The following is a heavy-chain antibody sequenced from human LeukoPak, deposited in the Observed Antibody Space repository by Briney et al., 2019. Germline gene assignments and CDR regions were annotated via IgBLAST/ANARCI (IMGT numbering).Heavy chain of an antibody. D-gene: IGHD6-6*01. CDR1: GFTVGSNY. CDR3: ARASIRSDAFDI. J-gene: IGHJ3*02. V-gene: IGHV3-53*01. Sequence: GRSLRLSCAASGFTVGSNYMSWVRQAPGRGLEWVSAIYSGGSTYYADSVKGRFTISRDNSKNTLYLRMNSLRAEDTAVYYCARASIRSDAFDIWGQGTMVTVSS. CDR2: IYSGGST.